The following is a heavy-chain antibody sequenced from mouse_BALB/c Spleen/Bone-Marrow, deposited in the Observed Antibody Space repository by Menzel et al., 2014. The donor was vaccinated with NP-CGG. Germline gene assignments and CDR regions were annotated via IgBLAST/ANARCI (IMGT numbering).Heavy chain of an antibody. J-gene: IGHJ4*01. CDR3: ARQITTVDYAMDY. Sequence: QVQVQQSGAELAKPGASVKMSCKASGYTFTSYWMHWVKQRPGQGLEWIGYINPSTGYTEYNQKFKDKATLTADKSSSTAYMQLSSLTSEDSAVYYCARQITTVDYAMDYWGQGTSVTSPQ. CDR1: GYTFTSYW. CDR2: INPSTGYT. V-gene: IGHV1-7*01. D-gene: IGHD1-1*01.